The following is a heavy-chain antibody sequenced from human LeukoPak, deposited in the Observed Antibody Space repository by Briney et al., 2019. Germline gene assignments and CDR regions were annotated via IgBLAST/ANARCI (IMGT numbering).Heavy chain of an antibody. Sequence: PGGSLRLSCAASGFTFSTYWMSWVRQAPGKGLEWVANIKKDGSEEYYVDSVKGRFTISRDNTENSLYLQMNSLRAEDTAVYYCARRPIGVVATTHAFDIWGQGTMVTVSS. CDR1: GFTFSTYW. J-gene: IGHJ3*02. V-gene: IGHV3-7*01. D-gene: IGHD5-12*01. CDR3: ARRPIGVVATTHAFDI. CDR2: IKKDGSEE.